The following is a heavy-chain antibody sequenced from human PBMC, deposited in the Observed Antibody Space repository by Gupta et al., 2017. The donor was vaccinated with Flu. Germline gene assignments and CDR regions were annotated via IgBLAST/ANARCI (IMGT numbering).Heavy chain of an antibody. D-gene: IGHD1-7*01. J-gene: IGHJ6*02. V-gene: IGHV4-34*01. CDR3: ASGAGTTGSRRLYYYYGMDV. CDR2: INHSGST. Sequence: WIRQPPGKGLEWIGEINHSGSTNYNPSLKSRVTISVDTSKNQFSLKLSSVTAADTAVYYCASGAGTTGSRRLYYYYGMDVWGQGTTVTVSS.